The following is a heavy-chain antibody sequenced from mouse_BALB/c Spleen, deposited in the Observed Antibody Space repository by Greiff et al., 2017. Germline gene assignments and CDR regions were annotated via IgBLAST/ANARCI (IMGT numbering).Heavy chain of an antibody. J-gene: IGHJ3*01. CDR2: INPSNGGT. V-gene: IGHV1S16*01. CDR3: TNNYYGSSEAWFAY. CDR1: GYTFTSYW. D-gene: IGHD1-1*01. Sequence: QVQLQQSGAELVKPGASVKMSCKASGYTFTSYWMHWVKLRPGQGFEWIGEINPSNGGTNYNEKFKRKATLTVDKSSSTAYMQLSSLTSEDSAVYYCTNNYYGSSEAWFAYWGQGTLVTVSA.